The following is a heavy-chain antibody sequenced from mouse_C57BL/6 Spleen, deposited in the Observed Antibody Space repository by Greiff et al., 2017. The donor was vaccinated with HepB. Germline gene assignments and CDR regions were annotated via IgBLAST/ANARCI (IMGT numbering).Heavy chain of an antibody. J-gene: IGHJ2*01. V-gene: IGHV5-4*01. CDR2: ISDGGSYT. CDR1: GFTFSSYA. CDR3: AKELGTGTFDY. Sequence: DVKLVESGGGLVKPGGSLKLSCAASGFTFSSYAMSWVRQTPEKRLEWVATISDGGSYTYYPDNVKGRFTISRDNAKNNLYLQMSHLKSEDTAMYYCAKELGTGTFDYWGQGTTLTVSS. D-gene: IGHD4-1*01.